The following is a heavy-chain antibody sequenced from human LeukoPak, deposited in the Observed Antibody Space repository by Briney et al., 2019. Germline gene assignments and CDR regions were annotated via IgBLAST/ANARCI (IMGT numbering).Heavy chain of an antibody. V-gene: IGHV3-33*01. J-gene: IGHJ4*02. CDR3: ARASIAAAGYYFDY. D-gene: IGHD6-13*01. CDR1: GFTFSSYG. CDR2: IWYDGNNK. Sequence: GRSLRLSCAASGFTFSSYGMHWVRQAPGKGLEWVAVIWYDGNNKYYADSVKGRFTISRDNSKNTLYLQLNNLRAEDTAVYYCARASIAAAGYYFDYWGQGTLVTVSS.